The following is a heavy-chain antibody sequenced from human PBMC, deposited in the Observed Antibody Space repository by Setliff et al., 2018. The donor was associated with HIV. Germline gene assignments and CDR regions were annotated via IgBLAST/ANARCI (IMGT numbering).Heavy chain of an antibody. CDR2: IYNPGST. J-gene: IGHJ4*02. CDR3: ARLRLAVMMSLDYFDL. V-gene: IGHV4-4*09. CDR1: GGSITNFY. D-gene: IGHD3-16*01. Sequence: PSETLSLTCNVSGGSITNFYWSWIRQPPGKGLEWIGYIYNPGSTNFNLSLQSRVSMSVDVSTNQFSLRLTSVTAADTAVYYCARLRLAVMMSLDYFDLWGQGTLVTVSS.